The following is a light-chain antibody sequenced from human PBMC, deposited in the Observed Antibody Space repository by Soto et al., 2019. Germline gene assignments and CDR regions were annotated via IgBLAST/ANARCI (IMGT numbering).Light chain of an antibody. CDR1: SGHSSYA. Sequence: QPVLTQSPSASASLGASVKLTCTLSSGHSSYAIAWHQLQPEKGPRSLMKLDSDGSHTKGDGIPDRFSGSSSGAERYLTISGLEYEDGAAYFCQTWGTGFEVFGGGTKLPV. J-gene: IGLJ3*02. CDR2: LDSDGSH. CDR3: QTWGTGFEV. V-gene: IGLV4-69*01.